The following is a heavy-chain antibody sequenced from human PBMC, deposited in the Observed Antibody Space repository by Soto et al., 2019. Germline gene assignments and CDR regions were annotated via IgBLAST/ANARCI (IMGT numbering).Heavy chain of an antibody. CDR1: GFSFRDYF. D-gene: IGHD2-21*01. CDR2: IGPYGNSI. V-gene: IGHV3-11*01. J-gene: IGHJ4*02. Sequence: GGSLRLSCAASGFSFRDYFMSWIRQAPGKGLEWVSYIGPYGNSIYYADSVKGRFTISRDDATNSLHLHMNSLRTDDTAVYYCARDDHTYGVYWGQGTPVTVSS. CDR3: ARDDHTYGVY.